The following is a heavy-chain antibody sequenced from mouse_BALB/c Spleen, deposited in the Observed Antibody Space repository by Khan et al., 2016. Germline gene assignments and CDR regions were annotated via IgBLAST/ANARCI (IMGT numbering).Heavy chain of an antibody. CDR3: ARSGGYDVGCAY. Sequence: QVQLQQSGAELVRPGTSVKVSCKASGYAFTNYLIEWVKQRPGQGLEWIGVINPGSGGSNYNEKFKGKAALTADISSSTAYMQLSSLTSADSAVXFCARSGGYDVGCAYWGQGTLVTVSA. V-gene: IGHV1-54*01. J-gene: IGHJ3*01. D-gene: IGHD2-14*01. CDR2: INPGSGGS. CDR1: GYAFTNYL.